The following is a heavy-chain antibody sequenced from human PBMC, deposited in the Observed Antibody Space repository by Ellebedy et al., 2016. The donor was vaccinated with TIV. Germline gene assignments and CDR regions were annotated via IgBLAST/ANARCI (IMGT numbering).Heavy chain of an antibody. Sequence: SETLSLTCTVSGGSISSYYWSWIRQPPGKGLEWIAYIRYSGSVNYNPSLKSRVSISADTSKNQFSLNLSSVTAADTAVYYCARHYSGSLPGRDWGQGTLVTVSS. J-gene: IGHJ4*02. CDR1: GGSISSYY. CDR3: ARHYSGSLPGRD. D-gene: IGHD1-26*01. V-gene: IGHV4-59*08. CDR2: IRYSGSV.